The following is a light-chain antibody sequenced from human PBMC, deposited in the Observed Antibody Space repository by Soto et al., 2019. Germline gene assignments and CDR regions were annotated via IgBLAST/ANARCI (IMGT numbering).Light chain of an antibody. CDR1: QSINTW. CDR2: GAS. Sequence: DIQMTQSTSTLSASVGDRVTITCRASQSINTWLAWYQQKTGKAPKLLIYGASRLESGVPSRFSGSGSGTEFTLTISSLHPDDFATYYCHEHKTYFRTFGQGTKVEIK. J-gene: IGKJ1*01. V-gene: IGKV1-5*03. CDR3: HEHKTYFRT.